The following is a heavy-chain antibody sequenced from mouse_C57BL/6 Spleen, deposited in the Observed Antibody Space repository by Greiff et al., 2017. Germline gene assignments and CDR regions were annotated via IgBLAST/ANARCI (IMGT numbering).Heavy chain of an antibody. CDR1: GFYINDYY. J-gene: IGHJ2*01. Sequence: VQLQQSGAELVKPGASVKLSCTASGFYINDYYLHWVQQRPEQGLAWIGRIDPEDGAPKSAPQFQGKATITADTSTTTADLQLSSLTSEDTAVDYCARSYRRFDFDYWGQGTTLTVSS. D-gene: IGHD2-10*01. CDR2: IDPEDGAP. V-gene: IGHV14-2*01. CDR3: ARSYRRFDFDY.